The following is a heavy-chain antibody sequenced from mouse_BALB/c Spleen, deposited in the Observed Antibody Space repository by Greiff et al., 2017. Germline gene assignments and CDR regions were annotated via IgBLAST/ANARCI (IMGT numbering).Heavy chain of an antibody. CDR1: GYAFTNYL. D-gene: IGHD2-12*01. CDR2: INPGSGGT. V-gene: IGHV1-54*03. CDR3: ARSYDGFAY. J-gene: IGHJ3*01. Sequence: QVQLHQSGAELVRPGTSVKVSCKASGYAFTNYLIEWVKQRPGQGLEWIGVINPGSGGTNYNEKFKGKATLTADKSSSTAYMQLSSLTSDDSAVYFCARSYDGFAYWGQGTLVTVSA.